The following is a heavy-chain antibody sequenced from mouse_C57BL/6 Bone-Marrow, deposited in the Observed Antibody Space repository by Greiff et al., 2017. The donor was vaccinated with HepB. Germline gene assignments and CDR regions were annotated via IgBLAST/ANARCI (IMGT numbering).Heavy chain of an antibody. Sequence: VQLKESGPELVKPGASVKIPCKASGYTFTDYNMDWVKQSHGKSLEWIGDINPNNGGTIYNQKFKGKATLTVDKSSSTAYMGLRSLTSEDTAVYYCARRDYRYFDVWGTGTTVTVSS. CDR2: INPNNGGT. CDR3: ARRDYRYFDV. V-gene: IGHV1-18*01. D-gene: IGHD1-1*02. CDR1: GYTFTDYN. J-gene: IGHJ1*03.